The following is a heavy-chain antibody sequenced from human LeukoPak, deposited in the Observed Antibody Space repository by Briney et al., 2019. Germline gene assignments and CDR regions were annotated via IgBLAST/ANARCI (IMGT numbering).Heavy chain of an antibody. CDR3: ARLYEDQDIVATTGLDSTGLNWFDP. CDR1: GGSISSSSYY. J-gene: IGHJ5*02. V-gene: IGHV4-39*01. Sequence: SETLSLTCTVSGGSISSSSYYWGWIRQPPGKGLEWIGSIYYSGSTYYNPSLKSRVTISVDTSKNQFSLKLSSVTAADTAVYYCARLYEDQDIVATTGLDSTGLNWFDPWGQGTLVTVSS. D-gene: IGHD5-12*01. CDR2: IYYSGST.